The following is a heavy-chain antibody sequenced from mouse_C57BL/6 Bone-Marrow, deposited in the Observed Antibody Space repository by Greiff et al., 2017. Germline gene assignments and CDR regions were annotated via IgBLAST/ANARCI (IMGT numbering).Heavy chain of an antibody. Sequence: QVTLKVCGAELVRPGASVTLSCKASGYTFTDYEMHWVKQTPVHGLEWIGAIDPETGGTAYNQKFKGKAILTADKSSSTAYMELRSLTSEDSAVYYCTRAGIYYDYDGGGPARFAYWGQGTLVTVSA. CDR3: TRAGIYYDYDGGGPARFAY. CDR1: GYTFTDYE. J-gene: IGHJ3*01. D-gene: IGHD2-4*01. CDR2: IDPETGGT. V-gene: IGHV1-15*01.